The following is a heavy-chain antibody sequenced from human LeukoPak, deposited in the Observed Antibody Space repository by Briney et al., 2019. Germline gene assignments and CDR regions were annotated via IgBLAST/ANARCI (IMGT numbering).Heavy chain of an antibody. CDR2: ISSSSSYI. D-gene: IGHD1-14*01. V-gene: IGHV3-21*01. CDR1: GFTFSSYS. Sequence: PGGSLRLSCAASGFTFSSYSMNWVRQAPGKGLEWVSSISSSSSYIYYADSVKGRFTISRDNAKNSLYLQMNSLRAEDTAVYYCARGSPQYPGPHIWGQGTMVTVSS. J-gene: IGHJ3*02. CDR3: ARGSPQYPGPHI.